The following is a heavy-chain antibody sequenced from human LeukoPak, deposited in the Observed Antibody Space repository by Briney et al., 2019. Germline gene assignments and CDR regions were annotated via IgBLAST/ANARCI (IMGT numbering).Heavy chain of an antibody. CDR2: IKTKTDGGAI. CDR1: GFTFSNAW. D-gene: IGHD3-3*01. Sequence: GGSLRLSCAASGFTFSNAWMSWVRQAPGKGLEWVGRIKTKTDGGAIDYAAPVKGRFTISRDNAKNTLYLQMNSLRAEDTAVYYCARDSKLRFLFYYMDVWGKGTTVTVSS. CDR3: ARDSKLRFLFYYMDV. J-gene: IGHJ6*03. V-gene: IGHV3-15*05.